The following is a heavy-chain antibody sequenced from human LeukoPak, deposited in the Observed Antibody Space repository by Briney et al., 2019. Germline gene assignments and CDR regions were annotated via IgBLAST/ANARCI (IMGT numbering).Heavy chain of an antibody. J-gene: IGHJ4*02. Sequence: SVKVSCKASGGTFSSYAISWVRQAPGQGLEWMGRIIPIFGTANYAQKFQGRVTMTRDTSTSTVYMELSSLRSEDTAVYYCARDPLHRHPGYWGQGTLVTVSS. CDR3: ARDPLHRHPGY. V-gene: IGHV1-69*05. CDR1: GGTFSSYA. CDR2: IIPIFGTA.